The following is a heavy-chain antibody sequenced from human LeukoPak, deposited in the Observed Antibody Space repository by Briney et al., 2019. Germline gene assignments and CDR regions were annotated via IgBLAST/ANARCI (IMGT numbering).Heavy chain of an antibody. CDR1: DGSITNYD. D-gene: IGHD6-13*01. CDR3: ARDGVAAAVRAGYYYGMDV. Sequence: SSETLSLTCTVSDGSITNYDWSWVRQPPGKGLEFIGHVHYSGTANYNPSLRSRVTISIDTPKNQFSLKLSSVTAADTAVYYCARDGVAAAVRAGYYYGMDVWGQGTTVTVSS. J-gene: IGHJ6*02. V-gene: IGHV4-59*01. CDR2: VHYSGTA.